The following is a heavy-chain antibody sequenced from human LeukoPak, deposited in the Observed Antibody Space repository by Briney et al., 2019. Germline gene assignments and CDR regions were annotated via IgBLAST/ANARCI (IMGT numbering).Heavy chain of an antibody. CDR2: VYPSAGTS. CDR1: GYIFTSYY. CDR3: VREYHGGYFDF. Sequence: ASVKVSCKGSGYIFTSYYMHWVRQAPGQGLEWLGVVYPSAGTSDPAQRFRARITLSDDTSTGTAYMELRSLKSEDTAIYFCVREYHGGYFDFWGQGTLVTVSS. V-gene: IGHV1-46*03. J-gene: IGHJ4*02. D-gene: IGHD3-16*01.